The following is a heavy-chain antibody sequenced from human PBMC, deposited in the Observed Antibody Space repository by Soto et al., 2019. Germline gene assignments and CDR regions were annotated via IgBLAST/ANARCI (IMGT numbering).Heavy chain of an antibody. D-gene: IGHD1-26*01. CDR2: GSSVGDIT. Sequence: GGSLRLSCEASGFSFSDDWMHWVRQAPGRGLFWVSSGSSVGDITDYADSVNGRFTISRDNAKNTLYLQMNSLGAEDTAVYYCVRGKYSGSYFFDYWGQGTMVTVSS. CDR3: VRGKYSGSYFFDY. V-gene: IGHV3-74*01. CDR1: GFSFSDDW. J-gene: IGHJ4*02.